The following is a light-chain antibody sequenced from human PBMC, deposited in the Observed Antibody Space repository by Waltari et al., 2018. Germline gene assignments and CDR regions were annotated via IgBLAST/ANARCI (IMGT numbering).Light chain of an antibody. Sequence: QSALTQPASVSGSPGQSITISCTGTSSDVGGYNYVSWYRQHPGKAPKLMIYEVSKRPSGVSNRFSCATSGNTASLTISGLQAEDEADYYCSSYTSSSTLVVFGGGTKLTVL. CDR3: SSYTSSSTLVV. CDR1: SSDVGGYNY. V-gene: IGLV2-14*01. CDR2: EVS. J-gene: IGLJ2*01.